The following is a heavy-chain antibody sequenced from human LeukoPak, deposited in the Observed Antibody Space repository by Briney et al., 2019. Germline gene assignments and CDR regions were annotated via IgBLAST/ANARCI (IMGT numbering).Heavy chain of an antibody. D-gene: IGHD6-13*01. V-gene: IGHV3-74*01. Sequence: GGSLRLSCAASGFTFSSYWMHWVRQAPGKGVVWVSRINSDGSSTIYADSVKGGFTISRDNANNTLYLQMNSLRAEDTAVYYCARVGIAAAGSYWGQGTLVTVSS. CDR3: ARVGIAAAGSY. J-gene: IGHJ4*02. CDR1: GFTFSSYW. CDR2: INSDGSST.